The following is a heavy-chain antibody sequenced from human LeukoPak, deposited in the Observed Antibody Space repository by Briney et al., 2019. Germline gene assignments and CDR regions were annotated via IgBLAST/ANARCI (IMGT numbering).Heavy chain of an antibody. CDR1: GGTFSSYA. CDR3: ASNYGGNSDY. J-gene: IGHJ4*02. V-gene: IGHV1-69*05. D-gene: IGHD4-23*01. CDR2: IIPIFGTA. Sequence: SVKVSCKASGGTFSSYAISWVRQAPGQGLEWMGGIIPIFGTANYAQKFQGRVTITTDESTSTAYMELSSLRSEDTTGYYCASNYGGNSDYWGQGTLVTVSS.